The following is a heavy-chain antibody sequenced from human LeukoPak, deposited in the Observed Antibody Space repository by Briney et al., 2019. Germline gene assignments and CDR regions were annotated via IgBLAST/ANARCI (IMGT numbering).Heavy chain of an antibody. CDR1: GFSLTTTGVG. J-gene: IGHJ6*03. V-gene: IGHV2-5*02. CDR3: ARDYYDSSGNYYSYMDV. Sequence: SGPTLVNPTQTLTLTCTFSGFSLTTTGVGVGWIRQPPGKALEWLALIYWDGDERYSPSLKSRLSIAKDTSKNQVVLTMTNMDPVDTGTHYCARDYYDSSGNYYSYMDVWGKGTTVTVS. D-gene: IGHD3-22*01. CDR2: IYWDGDE.